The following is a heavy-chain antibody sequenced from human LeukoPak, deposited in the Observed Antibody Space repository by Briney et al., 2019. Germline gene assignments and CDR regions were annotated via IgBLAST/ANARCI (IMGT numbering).Heavy chain of an antibody. D-gene: IGHD6-13*01. V-gene: IGHV1-3*03. CDR2: INAGNGNT. J-gene: IGHJ4*02. CDR3: ARAEQQLELDY. CDR1: GDTFTRFV. Sequence: ASVKVSCKASGDTFTRFVMHWVRQAPGQRLEWMGRINAGNGNTKYSQEFQGRVTITRDTSASTSYMEVSSLRSEDMAVYYCARAEQQLELDYWGQGTLVTVSS.